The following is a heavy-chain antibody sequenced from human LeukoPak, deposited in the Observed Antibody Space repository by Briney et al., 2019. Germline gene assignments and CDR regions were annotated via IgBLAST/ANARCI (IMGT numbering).Heavy chain of an antibody. V-gene: IGHV4-30-2*01. J-gene: IGHJ4*02. Sequence: SQTLSLTCAVSGGSISSGGYSWSWIRQPPGKGLEWIGYIYHSGSTYYNPSLKSRVTISVDRSKNQFSLKLSSVTAADTAVYYSARAVDWNSSSWYPDYWGQGTLVTVSS. CDR1: GGSISSGGYS. CDR3: ARAVDWNSSSWYPDY. D-gene: IGHD6-13*01. CDR2: IYHSGST.